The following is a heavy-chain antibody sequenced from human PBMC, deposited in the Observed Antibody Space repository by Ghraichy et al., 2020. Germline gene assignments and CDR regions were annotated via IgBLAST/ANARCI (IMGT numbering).Heavy chain of an antibody. Sequence: SETLSLTCAVYGGSFSGYYWSWIRQPPGKGLEWIGEINHSGSTNYNPSLKSRVTISVDTSKNQFSLKLSSVTAADTAVYYCARGRYGSGSYYNYWGQGTLVTVSS. J-gene: IGHJ4*02. V-gene: IGHV4-34*01. D-gene: IGHD3-10*01. CDR3: ARGRYGSGSYYNY. CDR2: INHSGST. CDR1: GGSFSGYY.